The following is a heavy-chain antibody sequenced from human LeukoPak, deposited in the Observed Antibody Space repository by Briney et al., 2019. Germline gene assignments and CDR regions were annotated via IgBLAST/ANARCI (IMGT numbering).Heavy chain of an antibody. CDR2: ISSSGSTI. D-gene: IGHD2-2*01. J-gene: IGHJ3*02. CDR3: ARHCRSTSCYVGDAFDI. V-gene: IGHV3-48*03. Sequence: GGSLRLSCAASGFTFSSYEMNWVRQAPGKGLEWVSYISSSGSTIYYADSVKGRFTISRDNAKNSLYLQMNSLRAEDTAVYYCARHCRSTSCYVGDAFDIWGLGTMVTVSS. CDR1: GFTFSSYE.